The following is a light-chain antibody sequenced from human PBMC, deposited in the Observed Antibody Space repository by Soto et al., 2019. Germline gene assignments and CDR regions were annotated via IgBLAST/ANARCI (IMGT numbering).Light chain of an antibody. Sequence: DIQMTQSPSTLSASVGDRVTITCRASQSISGWLAWYQQKPGKAPKLLIYDVSSLESGVPSRFSGSGSETEFTLTISSLQPDDFATYSCQQYSSYPWTFGQGTKVEIK. CDR3: QQYSSYPWT. V-gene: IGKV1-5*01. CDR1: QSISGW. J-gene: IGKJ1*01. CDR2: DVS.